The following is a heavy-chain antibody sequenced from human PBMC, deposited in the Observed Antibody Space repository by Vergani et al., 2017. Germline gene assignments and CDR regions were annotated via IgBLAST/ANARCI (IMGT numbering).Heavy chain of an antibody. CDR1: GFTFDDYA. CDR3: AREGYYGSGVYYYYGMDV. J-gene: IGHJ6*02. D-gene: IGHD3-10*01. Sequence: EVQLVESGGGLVQPGRSLRLSCAASGFTFDDYAMHWVRQAPGKGLEWVSGISWNSGSIGYADSVKGRFTISRDNAKNSLYLQMNSLRAEDTAVYYCAREGYYGSGVYYYYGMDVWGQGTTVTVSS. CDR2: ISWNSGSI. V-gene: IGHV3-9*01.